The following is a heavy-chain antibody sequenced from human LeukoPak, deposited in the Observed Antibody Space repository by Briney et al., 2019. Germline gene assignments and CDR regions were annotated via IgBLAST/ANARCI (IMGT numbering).Heavy chain of an antibody. CDR1: GGSISNYY. CDR3: ARHSPTYYDFHY. Sequence: PSETLSLTCTVSGGSISNYYWTWLRQPPGKGLEWIGYIFHSGSTKYNASLQRRVTISVETYNDRFFLQVSSVTAADTAADYYARHSPTYYDFHYWGQGTLVTVSS. CDR2: IFHSGST. J-gene: IGHJ4*02. V-gene: IGHV4-59*08. D-gene: IGHD3-10*01.